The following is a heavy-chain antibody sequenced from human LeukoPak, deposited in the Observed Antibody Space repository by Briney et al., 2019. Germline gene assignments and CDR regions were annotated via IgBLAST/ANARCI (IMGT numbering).Heavy chain of an antibody. J-gene: IGHJ5*02. Sequence: YXSWIRXPPGKGLEWIGEINHSGSTNYNPSLKSRVTISVDTSKNQFSLKLSSVTAADTAVYYCARVKLTIFGVVNWFDPWGQGTLVTVSS. CDR2: INHSGST. V-gene: IGHV4-34*01. CDR3: ARVKLTIFGVVNWFDP. CDR1: Y. D-gene: IGHD3-3*01.